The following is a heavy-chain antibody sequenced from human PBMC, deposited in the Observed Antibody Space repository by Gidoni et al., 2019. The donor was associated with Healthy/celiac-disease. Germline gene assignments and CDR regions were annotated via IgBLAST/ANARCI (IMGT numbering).Heavy chain of an antibody. CDR2: IYYSGST. CDR3: ARHFSSGWSYYYGMDV. CDR1: GGSIRSRSYY. V-gene: IGHV4-39*01. Sequence: QLQLQESGPGLVKPSETLSLTCTVPGGSIRSRSYYWGWIRQPPGKGLEWIGCIYYSGSTYHNPSLKSRVTISVDTSKNQFSLKLSSVTAADTAVYYCARHFSSGWSYYYGMDVWGQGTTVTVSS. J-gene: IGHJ6*02. D-gene: IGHD6-19*01.